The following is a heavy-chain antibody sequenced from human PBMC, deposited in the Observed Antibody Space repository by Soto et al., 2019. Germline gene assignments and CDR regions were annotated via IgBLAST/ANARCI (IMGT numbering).Heavy chain of an antibody. Sequence: GGSLRLSYAASGSTFSSYGMHWVRQAPGKGLEWVAVISYDGSNKYYADSVKGRFTISRDNSKNTLYLQMNSLRAEDTAVYYCAKDSGSYLGYWGQGTLVTVSS. CDR1: GSTFSSYG. CDR3: AKDSGSYLGY. D-gene: IGHD1-26*01. V-gene: IGHV3-30*18. CDR2: ISYDGSNK. J-gene: IGHJ4*02.